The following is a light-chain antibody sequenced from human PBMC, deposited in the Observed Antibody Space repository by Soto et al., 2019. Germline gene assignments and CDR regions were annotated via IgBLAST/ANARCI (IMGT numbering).Light chain of an antibody. J-gene: IGLJ1*01. CDR2: GVS. CDR3: SSYTSSSTLGYV. Sequence: QSVLTHPASVSGSPGHSITISCTGTSSDVGGYNYVSWYQQHPGKAPKLMIYGVSNRPSGVSNRFSGSKSGNTASLTISGLQAEDEADYYCSSYTSSSTLGYVFGTGTKVTVL. V-gene: IGLV2-14*01. CDR1: SSDVGGYNY.